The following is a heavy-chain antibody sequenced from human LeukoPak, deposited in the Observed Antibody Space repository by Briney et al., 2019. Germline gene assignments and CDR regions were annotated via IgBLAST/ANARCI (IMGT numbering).Heavy chain of an antibody. CDR2: ISGDGSNE. D-gene: IGHD2-21*01. CDR1: GFIFGNYP. V-gene: IGHV3-30-3*01. J-gene: IGHJ4*02. Sequence: GGSLRLSCAASGFIFGNYPMHWVRQAPGKGLEWVAVISGDGSNEHYADSAKGRFTVSRDNAKSTAYLQMNSLRSEDTAVYYCARSIDIDYWGQGTLVTVSS. CDR3: ARSIDIDY.